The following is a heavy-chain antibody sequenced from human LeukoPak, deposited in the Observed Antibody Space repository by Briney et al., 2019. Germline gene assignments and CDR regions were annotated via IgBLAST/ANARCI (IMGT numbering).Heavy chain of an antibody. D-gene: IGHD1-26*01. V-gene: IGHV1-69*13. CDR1: GYTFTSYY. CDR2: IIPIFGTA. Sequence: GASVKVSCKASGYTFTSYYMHWVRQAPGQGLEWMGGIIPIFGTANYAQKFQGRVTITADESTSTVYMELSSLRSEDTAVYYCARVEYSGSHVPGDNWGQGTLVTVSS. CDR3: ARVEYSGSHVPGDN. J-gene: IGHJ4*02.